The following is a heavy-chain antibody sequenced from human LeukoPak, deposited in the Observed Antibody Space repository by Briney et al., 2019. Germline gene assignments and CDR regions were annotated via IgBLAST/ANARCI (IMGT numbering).Heavy chain of an antibody. CDR3: ARGGRGITGTTDL. J-gene: IGHJ5*02. V-gene: IGHV1-46*01. CDR1: GYTFTSYY. D-gene: IGHD1-20*01. Sequence: ASVKVSCKASGYTFTSYYMHWVRQAPGQGLEWMGIINPTGGSTTYAQKFQGRVTVTRDTSTSTVYMELNSLRSEDTAVHYCARGGRGITGTTDLWGQGTLVTVSS. CDR2: INPTGGST.